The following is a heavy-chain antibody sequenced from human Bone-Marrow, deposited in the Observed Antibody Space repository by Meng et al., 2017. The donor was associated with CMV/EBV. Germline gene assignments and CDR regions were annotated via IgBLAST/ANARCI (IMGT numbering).Heavy chain of an antibody. CDR2: IYYSGST. V-gene: IGHV4-61*01. CDR3: AREGIAAAAFFDP. J-gene: IGHJ5*02. Sequence: SETLSLTCTVSGGSVSSGSYYWSWIRQPPGKGLEWIGYIYYSGSTNYNPTLKSRVTISVDTSKNQFSLKLSSVTAGDTAVYYCAREGIAAAAFFDPWGQGTLVTVSS. CDR1: GGSVSSGSYY. D-gene: IGHD6-13*01.